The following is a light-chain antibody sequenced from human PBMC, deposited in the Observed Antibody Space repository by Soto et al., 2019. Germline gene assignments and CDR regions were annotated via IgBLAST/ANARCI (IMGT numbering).Light chain of an antibody. V-gene: IGLV2-14*02. J-gene: IGLJ2*01. CDR1: SSDVGSYNL. Sequence: QSALTQPASVSGSPGQSITISCTGTSSDVGSYNLVSWYQQYPGKAPKFMIYEGSKRPSGVSNRFSGSKSGNTASLTVSGLQAEDEADYFCSSYAGRNVVFGGGTKLTVL. CDR2: EGS. CDR3: SSYAGRNVV.